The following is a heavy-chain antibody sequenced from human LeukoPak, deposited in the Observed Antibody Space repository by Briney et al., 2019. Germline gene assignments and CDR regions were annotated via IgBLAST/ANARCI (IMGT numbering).Heavy chain of an antibody. D-gene: IGHD3-10*01. CDR1: GFTFSSYS. Sequence: GSLRLSCAAFGFTFSSYSMNWVRQAPGKGLEWVSSISSSSSYIYYADSVKGRFTISRDNAKNSLYLQMNSLRAEDTAVYYCARARSYYGSGSLDAFDIWGQGTMVTVSS. V-gene: IGHV3-21*01. J-gene: IGHJ3*02. CDR3: ARARSYYGSGSLDAFDI. CDR2: ISSSSSYI.